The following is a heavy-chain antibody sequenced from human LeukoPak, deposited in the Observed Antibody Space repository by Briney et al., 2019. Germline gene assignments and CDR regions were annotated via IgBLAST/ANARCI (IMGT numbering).Heavy chain of an antibody. Sequence: GGSLRLSCAASGFTFDDYAMHWVRQAPGKGLEWVSLISGDGGSAYFADSVKGRFTISRDNSKNSLYLQMNSLRTEDTALYYCAKDSATLSSDYSYNWFDFWGRGTLVTVSS. CDR3: AKDSATLSSDYSYNWFDF. D-gene: IGHD3-22*01. J-gene: IGHJ5*01. CDR1: GFTFDDYA. CDR2: ISGDGGSA. V-gene: IGHV3-43*02.